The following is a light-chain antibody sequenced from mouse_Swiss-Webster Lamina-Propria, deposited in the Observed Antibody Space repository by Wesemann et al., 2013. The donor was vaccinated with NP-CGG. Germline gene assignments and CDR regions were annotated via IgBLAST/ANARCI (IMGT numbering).Light chain of an antibody. CDR2: WAS. Sequence: DIVMTQSHKFMSTSVGDRVSITCKASQDVGTAVAWYQQKPGQSPKLLIYWASTRHTGVPDRFTGSGSGTDFTLTISNAQSEDLAEYFCQQYNSYPLTFGAGTKLELK. CDR3: QQYNSYPLT. J-gene: IGKJ5*01. V-gene: IGKV6-23*01. CDR1: QDVGTA.